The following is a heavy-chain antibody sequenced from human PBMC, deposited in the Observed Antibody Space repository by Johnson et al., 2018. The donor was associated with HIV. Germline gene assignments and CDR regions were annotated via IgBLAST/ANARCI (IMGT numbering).Heavy chain of an antibody. V-gene: IGHV3-15*01. D-gene: IGHD3-22*01. Sequence: VQLVESGGGLVQPGGSLRLSCAASGFTFSNAWMSWVRQAPGKGLEWVGRIKRKTDGGTTDHDAPVKGRFSISRDDSKNTLYLQMNSLRAEDTAVYYCARDGQDRDDAFDIWGQGTMVTVSS. CDR3: ARDGQDRDDAFDI. CDR1: GFTFSNAW. CDR2: IKRKTDGGTT. J-gene: IGHJ3*02.